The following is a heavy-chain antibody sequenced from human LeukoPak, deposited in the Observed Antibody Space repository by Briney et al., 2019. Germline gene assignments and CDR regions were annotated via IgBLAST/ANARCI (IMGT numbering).Heavy chain of an antibody. Sequence: GGSLRLSCVASGFDFRSYSMNWVRQAPGKGLEWVSYISSFGGTIYYADSVKGRFTISRDNAKNSLYLQMNSLRAEDTAVYYCARDPYNGYYGDDYYYYMDVWGKGTTVTISS. D-gene: IGHD4-17*01. CDR1: GFDFRSYS. J-gene: IGHJ6*03. CDR3: ARDPYNGYYGDDYYYYMDV. V-gene: IGHV3-48*01. CDR2: ISSFGGTI.